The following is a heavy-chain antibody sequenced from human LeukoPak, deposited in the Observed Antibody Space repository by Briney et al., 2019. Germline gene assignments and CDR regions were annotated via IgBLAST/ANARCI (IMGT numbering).Heavy chain of an antibody. CDR3: ARRTYFDL. V-gene: IGHV4-59*08. J-gene: IGHJ2*01. Sequence: SETLSLTCTVSGGSISNYYWSWVREPPGKGLEWIGYFYYSGSTTYNPSLKSRVTISVDTSKNQFSLKLSSVTAADTAVYYCARRTYFDLWGRGTLVTVSS. CDR1: GGSISNYY. CDR2: FYYSGST.